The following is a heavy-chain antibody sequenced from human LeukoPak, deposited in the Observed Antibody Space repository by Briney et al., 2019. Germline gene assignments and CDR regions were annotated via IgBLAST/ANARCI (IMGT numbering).Heavy chain of an antibody. V-gene: IGHV3-7*03. Sequence: SGGSLRLSCAASGFTFSSYWMSWVRQAPGKGQEWVANIKQDGSEKYYVDSVKGRFTISRDNSKNTLYLQMNSLRAEDTAVYYCAKEPSLIAVAGAPDYWGQGTLVTVSS. J-gene: IGHJ4*02. CDR2: IKQDGSEK. D-gene: IGHD6-19*01. CDR1: GFTFSSYW. CDR3: AKEPSLIAVAGAPDY.